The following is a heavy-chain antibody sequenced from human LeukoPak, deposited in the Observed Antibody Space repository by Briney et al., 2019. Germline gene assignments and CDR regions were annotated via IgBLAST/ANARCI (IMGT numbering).Heavy chain of an antibody. CDR3: AREDDSSGYYYAPLDY. J-gene: IGHJ4*02. D-gene: IGHD3-22*01. Sequence: SXXVSCKASGGTFISYTISWVRQAPGQGLEWRGRIIPILGIANYAQKFQGRVTITADKSTSTAYMELSSLRSEDTAVYYCAREDDSSGYYYAPLDYWGQGTLVTVSS. V-gene: IGHV1-69*04. CDR1: GGTFISYT. CDR2: IIPILGIA.